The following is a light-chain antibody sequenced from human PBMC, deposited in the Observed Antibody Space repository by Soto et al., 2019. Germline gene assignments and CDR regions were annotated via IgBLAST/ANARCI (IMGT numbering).Light chain of an antibody. V-gene: IGLV2-14*01. CDR3: NSYTTSITYV. CDR1: LSDIGGYNY. Sequence: QSALTQPASVSGSPGQSITISCTGTLSDIGGYNYVSWYQQHPGKAPKLIISEVSNRPSGDSNRFSGSKSGNTASLTISGLQAEDEADYYCNSYTTSITYVFGTGTKVTVL. CDR2: EVS. J-gene: IGLJ1*01.